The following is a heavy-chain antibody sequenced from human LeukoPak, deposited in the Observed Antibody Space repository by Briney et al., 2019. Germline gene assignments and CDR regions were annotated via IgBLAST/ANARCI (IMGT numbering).Heavy chain of an antibody. CDR1: GYTFTCYY. Sequence: GASVKVSCKASGYTFTCYYMHWVRQAPGQGLEWMGWINPNSGGTNYAQKFQGRVTMTRDTSISTAYMELSRLRSDDTAVYYCAREGSSGSYEGAFDIWGQGTMVTVSS. V-gene: IGHV1-2*02. CDR3: AREGSSGSYEGAFDI. J-gene: IGHJ3*02. D-gene: IGHD6-19*01. CDR2: INPNSGGT.